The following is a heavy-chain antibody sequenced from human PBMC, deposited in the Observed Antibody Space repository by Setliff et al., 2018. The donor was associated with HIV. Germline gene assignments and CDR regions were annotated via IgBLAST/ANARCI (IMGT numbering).Heavy chain of an antibody. J-gene: IGHJ4*02. V-gene: IGHV4-34*01. D-gene: IGHD3-10*01. CDR2: IYYSGST. CDR1: CGSFSGYY. Sequence: PSETLSLTCAVYCGSFSGYYWGWIRQPPGKGLEWIGNIYYSGSTYYNPSLKSRVTISVDTSQNQFSLKLNSVTAADTAVYYCARVRMLRGLRDYYYYFDYWGQGALVTVSS. CDR3: ARVRMLRGLRDYYYYFDY.